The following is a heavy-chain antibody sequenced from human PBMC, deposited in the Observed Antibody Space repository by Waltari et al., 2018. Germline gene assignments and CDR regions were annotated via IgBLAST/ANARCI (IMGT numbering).Heavy chain of an antibody. CDR3: AKGTRITIFGVVSTYDAFDI. J-gene: IGHJ3*02. Sequence: QVQLVESGGGVVQPGRSLRLSCAASGFTFSSYGMHWVRQAPGKGLEWVAVISDDGMNKDYADSVKGRFTISRDNSKNTLYLQMNSLRAEDTAVYYCAKGTRITIFGVVSTYDAFDIWGQGTMVTVSS. CDR1: GFTFSSYG. D-gene: IGHD3-3*01. V-gene: IGHV3-30*18. CDR2: ISDDGMNK.